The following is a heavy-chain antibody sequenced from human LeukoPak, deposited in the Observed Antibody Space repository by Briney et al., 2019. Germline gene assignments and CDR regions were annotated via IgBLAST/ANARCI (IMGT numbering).Heavy chain of an antibody. Sequence: ASVKVSCKASGYTFTSYGISWVRQAPGQGLEWMGWISAYNGNTNYAQKLQGRVTMTTDTSTSTAHMELGSLRSDDTAVYYCARSLSTSPHIYFDYWGQGTLVTVSS. CDR2: ISAYNGNT. V-gene: IGHV1-18*04. J-gene: IGHJ4*02. CDR3: ARSLSTSPHIYFDY. CDR1: GYTFTSYG.